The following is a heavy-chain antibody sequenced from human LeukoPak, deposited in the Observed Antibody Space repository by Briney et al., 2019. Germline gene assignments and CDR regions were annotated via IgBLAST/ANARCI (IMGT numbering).Heavy chain of an antibody. CDR1: GGSFSGYY. CDR2: INHSGST. Sequence: SETLSLTCAVYGGSFSGYYWSWIRQPPGKGLEWIGEINHSGSTNYNPSLKSRVTISVDTSKNQFSLKLSSVTAADTAVYYCARMGYYYNFDYWGQGTLVTVSS. CDR3: ARMGYYYNFDY. J-gene: IGHJ4*02. V-gene: IGHV4-34*01. D-gene: IGHD3-22*01.